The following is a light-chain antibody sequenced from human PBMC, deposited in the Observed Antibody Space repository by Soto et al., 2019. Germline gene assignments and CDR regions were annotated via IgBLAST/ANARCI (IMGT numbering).Light chain of an antibody. Sequence: EIVLTQSPGTLSLSPGERATLSCRASQSVSSSSLNWYQQKPGQAPRLLIYGASTRATGIPDRFSGSGSGTDCTLSISRLEPEDFAVYYCQQYGSSLYTFGQGTKLEIK. CDR3: QQYGSSLYT. J-gene: IGKJ2*01. V-gene: IGKV3-20*01. CDR2: GAS. CDR1: QSVSSSS.